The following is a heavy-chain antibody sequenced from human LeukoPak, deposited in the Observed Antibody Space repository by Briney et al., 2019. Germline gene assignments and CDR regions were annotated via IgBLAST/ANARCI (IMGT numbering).Heavy chain of an antibody. CDR3: ARADDYSSFDY. J-gene: IGHJ4*02. CDR2: ISYDGSKK. V-gene: IGHV3-30*01. CDR1: GITLTSHS. Sequence: GGGPRLSCGASGITLTSHSLHWVRQAPRQGREWVAVISYDGSKKYFADSVKGRFTISRDNSKNTVYLQMNSLRAEDTAVYYCARADDYSSFDYWGQGTLVTVSS. D-gene: IGHD4-11*01.